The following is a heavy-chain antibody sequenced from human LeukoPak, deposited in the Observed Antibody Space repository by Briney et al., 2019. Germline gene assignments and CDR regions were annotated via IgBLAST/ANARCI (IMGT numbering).Heavy chain of an antibody. Sequence: SETLSLTCAVYGGSFSGYYRSWIRQPPGKGLEWIGEINHSGSTNYNPSLKSRVTISVDTSKNQFSLNLNSVTAADTAVYYCARTSPRAATFDYWGQGTLVTVSS. CDR1: GGSFSGYY. CDR2: INHSGST. CDR3: ARTSPRAATFDY. J-gene: IGHJ4*02. V-gene: IGHV4-34*01. D-gene: IGHD2-15*01.